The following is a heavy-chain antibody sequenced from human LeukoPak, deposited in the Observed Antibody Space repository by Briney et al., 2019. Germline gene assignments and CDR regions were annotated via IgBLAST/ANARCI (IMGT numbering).Heavy chain of an antibody. CDR1: GGSFSGYY. CDR2: INHSGST. V-gene: IGHV4-34*01. D-gene: IGHD3-10*01. J-gene: IGHJ5*02. CDR3: ARGPKGAITMVRRNWFDP. Sequence: SETLSLTCAVYGGSFSGYYWSWIRQPPGKGLEWIGEINHSGSTNYNPSLKSRVTISVDTSKNQFSLKLSSVTAADTAVYYCARGPKGAITMVRRNWFDPWGQGTLVTVSS.